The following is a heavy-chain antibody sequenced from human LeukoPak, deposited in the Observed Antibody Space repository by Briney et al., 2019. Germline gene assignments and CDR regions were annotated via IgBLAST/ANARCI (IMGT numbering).Heavy chain of an antibody. CDR2: IYYSGST. J-gene: IGHJ4*02. CDR1: AGSISRYY. V-gene: IGHV4-59*01. CDR3: AREYHYYDTRGYYYFDY. D-gene: IGHD3-22*01. Sequence: SETLSLTCSVSAGSISRYYWSWIRQPPGKGLEWIGYIYYSGSTNYNPSLKSRVTMSLDTSRNQFSLKLSSVTAADTAAYYCAREYHYYDTRGYYYFDYWGQGTLVTVSS.